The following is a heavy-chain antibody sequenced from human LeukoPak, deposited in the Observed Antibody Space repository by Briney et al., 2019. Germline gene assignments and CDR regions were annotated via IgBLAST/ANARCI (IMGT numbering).Heavy chain of an antibody. V-gene: IGHV3-23*01. CDR2: ISGSGGST. CDR1: GFTFSSYA. D-gene: IGHD2-2*01. J-gene: IGHJ4*02. CDR3: AKDQEGVPAAYNFDY. Sequence: PGGSLRLSCAASGFTFSSYAMSWVRQAPGKGLEWVSAISGSGGSTYYADSVKGRFTISRDNSKNTLYLQMNSLRAEDTAVYYCAKDQEGVPAAYNFDYWGQGTLVTVSS.